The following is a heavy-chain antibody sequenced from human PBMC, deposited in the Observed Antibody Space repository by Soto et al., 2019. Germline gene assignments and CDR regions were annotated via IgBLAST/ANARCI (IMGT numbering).Heavy chain of an antibody. CDR1: GGSISSGGYY. J-gene: IGHJ4*02. V-gene: IGHV4-31*03. CDR2: TYYSGST. Sequence: QVQLQESGPGLVKPSQTLSLTCTVSGGSISSGGYYWSWIRQHPGKGLEWIGYTYYSGSTYYNPSHKSRVTIPVDTSKNQLSLKLSSVTAADTAVYYCARDCGGDCYPHYGPSRGQGTLVTVSS. CDR3: ARDCGGDCYPHYGPS. D-gene: IGHD2-21*01.